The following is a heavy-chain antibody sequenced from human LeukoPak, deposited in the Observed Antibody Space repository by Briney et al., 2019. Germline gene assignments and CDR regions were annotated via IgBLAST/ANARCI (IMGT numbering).Heavy chain of an antibody. CDR1: GGTFSSYA. CDR3: ARTRDYPNWFDP. J-gene: IGHJ5*02. D-gene: IGHD4-11*01. V-gene: IGHV1-69*05. Sequence: SVKVSCKASGGTFSSYAISWVRQAPGQGPEWMGGIIPIFGTANYAQKFQGRVTITTDESTSTAYMELSSLRSEDTAVYYCARTRDYPNWFDPWGQGTLVTVSS. CDR2: IIPIFGTA.